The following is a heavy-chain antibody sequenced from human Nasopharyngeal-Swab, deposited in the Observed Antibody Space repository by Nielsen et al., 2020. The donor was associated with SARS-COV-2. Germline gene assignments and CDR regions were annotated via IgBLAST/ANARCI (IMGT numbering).Heavy chain of an antibody. D-gene: IGHD3-10*01. CDR2: IYYSGST. CDR1: GGSISSYY. J-gene: IGHJ4*02. Sequence: SETLSLTCTVSGGSISSYYWSWIRQPPGKGLEWIGYIYYSGSTNYNPSLKSRVIISVDTSKNQFSLKLSSVTAADTAVYYCARGGAYYYGSGTFDYWGQGTLVTVSS. CDR3: ARGGAYYYGSGTFDY. V-gene: IGHV4-59*01.